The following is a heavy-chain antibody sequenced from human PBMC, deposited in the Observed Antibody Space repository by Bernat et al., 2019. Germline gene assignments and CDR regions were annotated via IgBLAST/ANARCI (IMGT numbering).Heavy chain of an antibody. CDR3: IKDRDGSYAFDY. V-gene: IGHV3-64D*06. J-gene: IGHJ4*02. CDR2: ISFNGGRT. CDR1: GFTFSNCA. Sequence: EVHVVESGGDLVQPGGSLRLSCSASGFTFSNCAMHWVRQAPGKGLEFVSGISFNGGRTHYADSVKGRFTISSDNSKNTLYLQMSSLRPEDTALYYCIKDRDGSYAFDYWGQGTLVTVSS. D-gene: IGHD1-26*01.